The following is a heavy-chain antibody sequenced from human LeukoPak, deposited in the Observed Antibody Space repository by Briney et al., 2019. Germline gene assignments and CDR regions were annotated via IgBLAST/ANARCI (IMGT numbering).Heavy chain of an antibody. J-gene: IGHJ6*03. CDR2: INPNSGGT. D-gene: IGHD3-10*01. Sequence: RASVKVSCKASGYTFTGYYMHWVRQAPGQGLEWMGWINPNSGGTNYAQKFQGRVTMTRDTSISTAYMELSRLRSDDTAVYYCAIWGHLDYYYYMDVWGKGTTVTVSS. CDR3: AIWGHLDYYYYMDV. V-gene: IGHV1-2*02. CDR1: GYTFTGYY.